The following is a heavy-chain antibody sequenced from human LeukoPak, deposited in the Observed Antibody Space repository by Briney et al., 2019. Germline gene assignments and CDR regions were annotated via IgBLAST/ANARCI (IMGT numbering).Heavy chain of an antibody. CDR2: IYSGGST. V-gene: IGHV3-66*01. J-gene: IGHJ4*02. CDR1: GFTVSSNY. Sequence: GGSLRLSCAASGFTVSSNYMSWVRQAPGKGLEWVSVIYSGGSTYYADSVKGRFTISRDNAKNTLYLQMNSLRPEDTAVYFCARDLDDIWSGYYPFDYWGQGTLVTVSS. CDR3: ARDLDDIWSGYYPFDY. D-gene: IGHD3-3*01.